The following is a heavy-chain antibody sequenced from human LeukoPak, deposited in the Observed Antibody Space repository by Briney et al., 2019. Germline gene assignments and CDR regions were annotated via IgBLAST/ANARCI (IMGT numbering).Heavy chain of an antibody. CDR1: GYSLTNNW. CDR3: ARHKNWNWRSDTFDL. D-gene: IGHD3-3*01. Sequence: GESLKISCKVSGYSLTNNWIGWVRQVPGKGLEWMGLIYPGDSDTRYSPSFQGQVTLSADKSISTAYLQWSSLKASDTAMYYCARHKNWNWRSDTFDLWGQGTMVTVSS. J-gene: IGHJ3*01. V-gene: IGHV5-51*01. CDR2: IYPGDSDT.